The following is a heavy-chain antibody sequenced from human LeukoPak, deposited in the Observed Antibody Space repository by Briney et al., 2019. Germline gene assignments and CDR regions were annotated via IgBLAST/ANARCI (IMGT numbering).Heavy chain of an antibody. V-gene: IGHV3-30*03. D-gene: IGHD3-22*01. CDR1: GFTFSNYG. CDR2: ISYDGSNK. CDR3: AVLYYYDSSGFYSNDVFDI. Sequence: HSGGSLRLSCAASGFTFSNYGMHWVRQAPGKGLEWVAVISYDGSNKYYADSVKGRFTISRDNSKNTLYLQMNSLRGEDTAVYHCAVLYYYDSSGFYSNDVFDIWGQGTMVTVSA. J-gene: IGHJ3*02.